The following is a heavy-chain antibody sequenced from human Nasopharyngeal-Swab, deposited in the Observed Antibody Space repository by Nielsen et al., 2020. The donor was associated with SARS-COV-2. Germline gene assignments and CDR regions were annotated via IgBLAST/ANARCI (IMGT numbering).Heavy chain of an antibody. CDR3: ARGVAAAGTPFPRYYFDY. Sequence: ASVKVSCKASGYTFTSYYMHWVRQAPGQGLEWMGIINPSGGSTSYAQKFQGRVTMTRDTSTSTVYMELSSLRSKDTAVYYCARGVAAAGTPFPRYYFDYWGQGTLVTVSS. CDR2: INPSGGST. CDR1: GYTFTSYY. J-gene: IGHJ4*02. V-gene: IGHV1-46*01. D-gene: IGHD6-13*01.